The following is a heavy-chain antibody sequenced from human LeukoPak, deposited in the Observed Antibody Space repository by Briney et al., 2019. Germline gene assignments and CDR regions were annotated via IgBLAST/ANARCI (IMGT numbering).Heavy chain of an antibody. J-gene: IGHJ3*02. CDR2: TSGSGGST. CDR3: AKDRFYSGSPRAFDM. CDR1: GFTFSSYG. V-gene: IGHV3-23*01. D-gene: IGHD1-26*01. Sequence: GGTLRLSCEASGFTFSSYGMSWVRQAPGKGLEWVSSTSGSGGSTYYADSVKGRFTISRDNSKNTLYLQMNSLRAEDTALYYCAKDRFYSGSPRAFDMWGRGTMVTVSS.